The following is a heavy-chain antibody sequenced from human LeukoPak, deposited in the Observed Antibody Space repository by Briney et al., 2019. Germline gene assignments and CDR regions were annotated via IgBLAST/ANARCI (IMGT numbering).Heavy chain of an antibody. CDR2: IYYSGST. CDR1: GGSISSYY. D-gene: IGHD6-19*01. Sequence: KASETLSLTCTVSGGSISSYYWSWIRQPPGKGLEWIGYIYYSGSTNYNPSLKSRVTISVDTSKNQFSLKLSSVTAADTAVYYCARDYSHSGFLYYYYYGMDVWGQGTTVTVSS. J-gene: IGHJ6*02. V-gene: IGHV4-59*01. CDR3: ARDYSHSGFLYYYYYGMDV.